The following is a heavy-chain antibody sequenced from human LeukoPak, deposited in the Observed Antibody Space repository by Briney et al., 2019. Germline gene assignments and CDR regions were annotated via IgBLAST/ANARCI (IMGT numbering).Heavy chain of an antibody. CDR1: GYTFTSYA. J-gene: IGHJ5*02. CDR3: ARALGGRYFDWLSSYNWFDP. V-gene: IGHV7-4-1*02. Sequence: ASVKVSCKASGYTFTSYAMNWVRRAPGQGLEWMGWINTNTGNPTYAQGFTGRFVFSLDTSVSTAYLQIRSLKAEDTAVYYCARALGGRYFDWLSSYNWFDPWGQGTLVTVSS. CDR2: INTNTGNP. D-gene: IGHD3-9*01.